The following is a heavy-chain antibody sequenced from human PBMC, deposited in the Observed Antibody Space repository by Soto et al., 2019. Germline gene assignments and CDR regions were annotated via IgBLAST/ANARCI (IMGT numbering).Heavy chain of an antibody. CDR2: IIPRSGTS. Sequence: SVKVSCKASGYTLTSYYMNWVRQAPGQGLEWLGGIIPRSGTSNYAQKFQGRVTITADESTSTAYMELSSLRSDDTAVYYCARETVAGRTGFDYWGQGTLVTVSS. CDR1: GYTLTSYY. V-gene: IGHV1-69*13. J-gene: IGHJ4*02. CDR3: ARETVAGRTGFDY. D-gene: IGHD6-19*01.